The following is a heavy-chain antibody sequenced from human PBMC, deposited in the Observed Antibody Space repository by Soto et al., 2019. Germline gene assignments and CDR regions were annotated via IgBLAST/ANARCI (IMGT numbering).Heavy chain of an antibody. CDR3: GRAFDRSGLY. D-gene: IGHD3-22*01. Sequence: ASVKVSGKASGYTFRNYYIHWVRQAPGQGLEWMGLINPSGGATSYSQRFQGRVTITKDSSTSTVYMELSSLGSEDTAVYYCGRAFDRSGLYWGQGTLVTAPQ. J-gene: IGHJ4*02. V-gene: IGHV1-46*01. CDR2: INPSGGAT. CDR1: GYTFRNYY.